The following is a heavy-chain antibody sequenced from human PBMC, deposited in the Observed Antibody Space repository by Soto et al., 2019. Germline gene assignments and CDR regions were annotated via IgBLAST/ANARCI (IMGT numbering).Heavy chain of an antibody. J-gene: IGHJ3*02. V-gene: IGHV1-24*01. D-gene: IGHD2-15*01. CDR2: FDPEDGET. Sequence: ASVKVSCKVSGYTLTELSMHWVRQAPGKGLEWMGGFDPEDGETIYAQKFQGRVTMTEDTSTDTAYMELSSLRSEDTAVYYCATDRDQRVAASAFDIWGQGTMVTVSS. CDR3: ATDRDQRVAASAFDI. CDR1: GYTLTELS.